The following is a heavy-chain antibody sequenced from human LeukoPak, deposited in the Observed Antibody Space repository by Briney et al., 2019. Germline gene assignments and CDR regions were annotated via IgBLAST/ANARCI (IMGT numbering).Heavy chain of an antibody. Sequence: SETLSLTCTVSGGSISSYYWSWIRQPPGKGLEWIGCFYNSGSTNYNPSLKSRVTMSVDTSKNQFSLKLNSVTAADTAVYYCAREVYGVTTWGQGTLVTVSS. J-gene: IGHJ4*02. CDR1: GGSISSYY. CDR2: FYNSGST. CDR3: AREVYGVTT. D-gene: IGHD4-17*01. V-gene: IGHV4-59*01.